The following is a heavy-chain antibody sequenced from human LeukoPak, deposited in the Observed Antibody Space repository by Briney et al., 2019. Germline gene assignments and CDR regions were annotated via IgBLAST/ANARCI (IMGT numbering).Heavy chain of an antibody. CDR3: AKDPYYYDSSGYYAHFDY. V-gene: IGHV3-23*01. CDR2: ISGSGGST. CDR1: GFTFSSYA. J-gene: IGHJ4*02. Sequence: GGSLRLSCAASGFTFSSYAMSWVRQAPGKGLGWVSAISGSGGSTYYADSVKGRFTISRDNSKNTLYLQMNSLRAEDTAVYYCAKDPYYYDSSGYYAHFDYWGQGTLVTVSS. D-gene: IGHD3-22*01.